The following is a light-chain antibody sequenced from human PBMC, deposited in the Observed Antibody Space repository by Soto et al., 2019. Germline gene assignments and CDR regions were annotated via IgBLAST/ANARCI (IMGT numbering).Light chain of an antibody. CDR1: QRIGRY. J-gene: IGKJ1*01. CDR2: EAS. Sequence: DIQMTQSPSSLSASVGDRVTITCRASQRIGRYLSWYQQKPGQAPNLLIYEASRSQRGVPSKITGSGSGTEFTLTIRSLQPEDFATYYCQQSFSTPWTFGQGTKVEIK. V-gene: IGKV1-39*01. CDR3: QQSFSTPWT.